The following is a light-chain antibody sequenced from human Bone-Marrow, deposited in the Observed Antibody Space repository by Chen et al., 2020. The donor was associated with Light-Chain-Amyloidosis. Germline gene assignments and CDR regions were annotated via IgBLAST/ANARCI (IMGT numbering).Light chain of an antibody. CDR2: DDS. Sequence: SYVLTQPSSGSVAPGQTATLACGGNNIGSTSGHWSQQTPGPAPLLVVYDDSDRPSGIPERLSGSNSGNTATLTISRVEAGDEADYYCQVWDRSSDRPVFGGGTKLTVL. CDR1: NIGSTS. V-gene: IGLV3-21*02. CDR3: QVWDRSSDRPV. J-gene: IGLJ3*02.